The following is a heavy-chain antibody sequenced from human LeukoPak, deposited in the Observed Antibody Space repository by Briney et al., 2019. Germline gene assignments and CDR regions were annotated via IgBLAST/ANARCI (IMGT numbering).Heavy chain of an antibody. V-gene: IGHV3-23*01. CDR2: ISGSGGST. CDR3: SKDRAPAAMEALDY. J-gene: IGHJ4*02. D-gene: IGHD2-2*01. CDR1: GFTFSSYA. Sequence: PGGSLRHSCAASGFTFSSYAMSWVRQAPGKGLEWVSAISGSGGSTYYADSVKGRFTISRDNSKNTLYLQMNSLRAEDTAVYYCSKDRAPAAMEALDYWGQGTLVTVSS.